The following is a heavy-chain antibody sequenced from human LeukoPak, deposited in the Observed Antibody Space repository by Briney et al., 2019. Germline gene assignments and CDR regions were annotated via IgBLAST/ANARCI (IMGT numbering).Heavy chain of an antibody. CDR1: GFTFSSYS. Sequence: GGSLRLSCAASGFTFSSYSMNWVRQAPGKGLEWVSSISSSSSYIYYADSVKGRFTISRDNAKNSLYLQMNSLRAEDTAVYYCARAGITMVRGVIIPTDYWGQGTLVTVSS. D-gene: IGHD3-10*01. J-gene: IGHJ4*02. CDR3: ARAGITMVRGVIIPTDY. V-gene: IGHV3-21*01. CDR2: ISSSSSYI.